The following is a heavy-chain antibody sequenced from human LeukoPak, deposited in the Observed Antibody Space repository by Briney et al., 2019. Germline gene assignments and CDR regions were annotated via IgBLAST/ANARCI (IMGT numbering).Heavy chain of an antibody. CDR1: GFTFSSHA. D-gene: IGHD2-15*01. V-gene: IGHV3-23*01. CDR2: ISGSGGGT. Sequence: GALRLSCAASGFTFSSHAMTWVRQAPGRGLEWVSSISGSGGGTHYADSVKGRFTISRDNSYNTLYLQMNSLTAEDTAVYYCAKSLGGIVVVVAASWGQGTRVTVSS. J-gene: IGHJ4*02. CDR3: AKSLGGIVVVVAAS.